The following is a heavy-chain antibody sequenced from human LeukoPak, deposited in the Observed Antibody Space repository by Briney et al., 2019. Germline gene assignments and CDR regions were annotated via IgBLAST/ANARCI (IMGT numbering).Heavy chain of an antibody. V-gene: IGHV4-59*08. CDR2: IYYSGST. D-gene: IGHD4-23*01. CDR1: GGSISSYY. Sequence: SETLSLTCAVSGGSISSYYWSWIRQPPGKGLEWIGYIYYSGSTNYNPSLKSRVTISLDTSKNQFSLKLNSVTAADTAVYYCARLGNSGFFQHWGQGTLVTVSS. CDR3: ARLGNSGFFQH. J-gene: IGHJ1*01.